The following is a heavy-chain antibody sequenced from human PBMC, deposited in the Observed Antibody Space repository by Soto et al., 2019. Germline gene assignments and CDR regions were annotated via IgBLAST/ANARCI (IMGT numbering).Heavy chain of an antibody. CDR2: IHYTGST. CDR3: ARGGWSLDY. CDR1: GGSIINHY. V-gene: IGHV4-59*11. D-gene: IGHD2-15*01. Sequence: QVQLQESGPGLVKPSETLSLTCSVSGGSIINHYWSWIRQPPGKGLEWIGYIHYTGSTDYNPSLKRRLAISVDTSKDPFSLKLTSVAAADTAVDYCARGGWSLDYWGQRTLVTVSS. J-gene: IGHJ4*02.